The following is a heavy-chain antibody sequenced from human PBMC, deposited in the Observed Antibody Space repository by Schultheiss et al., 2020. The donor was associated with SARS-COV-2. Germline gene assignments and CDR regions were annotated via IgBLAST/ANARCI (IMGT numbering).Heavy chain of an antibody. CDR1: EFTFSYYG. J-gene: IGHJ4*02. Sequence: GGSLRLSCAASEFTFSYYGMHWVRQAPGKGLEWVAFISYDGNDQFHADSVKGRFTISRDNSKNTLYLQMNSLRAEDTAVYYCARAEYYYDSSGYLDYWGQGTLVTVSS. CDR3: ARAEYYYDSSGYLDY. D-gene: IGHD3-22*01. CDR2: ISYDGNDQ. V-gene: IGHV3-30*03.